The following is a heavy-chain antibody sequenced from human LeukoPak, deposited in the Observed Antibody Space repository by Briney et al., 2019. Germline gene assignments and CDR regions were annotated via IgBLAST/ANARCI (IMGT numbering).Heavy chain of an antibody. CDR3: ARDGWSYYDSSDYSGFDY. Sequence: ASVKVSCKASGYTFTGYYMHWVRQAPGQGLEWMGIINPTGGNINYAQKFQGRVTMTRDTSTSTVYMELSSLRSEDTAVYYCARDGWSYYDSSDYSGFDYWGQGTLVTVSS. J-gene: IGHJ4*02. CDR2: INPTGGNI. V-gene: IGHV1-46*01. CDR1: GYTFTGYY. D-gene: IGHD3-22*01.